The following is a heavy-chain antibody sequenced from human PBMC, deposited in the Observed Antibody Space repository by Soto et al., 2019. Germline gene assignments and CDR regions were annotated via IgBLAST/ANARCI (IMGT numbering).Heavy chain of an antibody. Sequence: ETLSLTCTVSGGSISNYYWSWIRQPPGKGLEWIGYIYYSGSANYNPSLKSRVTISVATSKNQFSLKLSSVTAADTAVYYCARRLTYYYGSGSHNYFDYWGQGTLVTVSS. CDR1: GGSISNYY. J-gene: IGHJ4*02. CDR3: ARRLTYYYGSGSHNYFDY. CDR2: IYYSGSA. V-gene: IGHV4-59*08. D-gene: IGHD3-10*01.